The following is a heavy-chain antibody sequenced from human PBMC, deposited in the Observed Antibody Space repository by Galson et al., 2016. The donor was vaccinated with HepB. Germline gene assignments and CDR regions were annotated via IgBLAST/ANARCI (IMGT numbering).Heavy chain of an antibody. D-gene: IGHD4-17*01. Sequence: EPLSLTCSVSGGSISSNNFNWDWIRQTPGKGLEWIGTLFYSGNTYYNPSLKSRVTISVDMSKSQFSLKLTSVTAADTAVYYCARHIFKTTGHAFDIWGQGTMVTVSP. CDR1: GGSISSNNFN. V-gene: IGHV4-39*01. J-gene: IGHJ3*02. CDR3: ARHIFKTTGHAFDI. CDR2: LFYSGNT.